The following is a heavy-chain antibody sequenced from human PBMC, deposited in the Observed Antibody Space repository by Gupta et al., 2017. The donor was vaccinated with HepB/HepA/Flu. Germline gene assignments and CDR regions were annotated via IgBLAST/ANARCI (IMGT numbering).Heavy chain of an antibody. J-gene: IGHJ4*02. CDR2: MLYSGSN. D-gene: IGHD3/OR15-3a*01. Sequence: QVQLKESGPELVKPSETLSLTCTVSGGSITGDYWSWIRQPPGKGLEWIGYMLYSGSNNYNPSLKSRVTMSIDTAKSRFSLKLRSVTVADTAVYYCARAMTFGGLFDSWGQGTLVTVTS. V-gene: IGHV4-59*01. CDR3: ARAMTFGGLFDS. CDR1: GGSITGDY.